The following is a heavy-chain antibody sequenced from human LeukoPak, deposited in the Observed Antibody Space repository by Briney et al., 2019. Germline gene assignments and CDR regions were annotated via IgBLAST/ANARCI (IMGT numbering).Heavy chain of an antibody. V-gene: IGHV4-39*01. J-gene: IGHJ4*02. CDR1: GGSISSSTYY. D-gene: IGHD2-21*02. Sequence: SETLSLTCTVSGGSISSSTYYWGWIRQPPGKGLEWIASIYYSGNTYYNPSLRSRVTRSVDTSKNQFSVKLSSVTAADTAVYYCARSARDSHFAYWGQGTLVTVSS. CDR2: IYYSGNT. CDR3: ARSARDSHFAY.